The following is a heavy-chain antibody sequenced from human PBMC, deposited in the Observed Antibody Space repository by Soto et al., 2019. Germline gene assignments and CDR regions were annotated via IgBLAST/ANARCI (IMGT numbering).Heavy chain of an antibody. D-gene: IGHD6-6*01. J-gene: IGHJ6*02. CDR3: ARDRSIAARRAFHGMDV. Sequence: ASVKVSCKASGYTFTGYYMHWVLQATGQGLEWMGWINPNSGGTNYAQKFQGWVTMTRDTSISTAYMELSRLRSDDTAVYYCARDRSIAARRAFHGMDVWGQGTTVTVSS. V-gene: IGHV1-2*04. CDR1: GYTFTGYY. CDR2: INPNSGGT.